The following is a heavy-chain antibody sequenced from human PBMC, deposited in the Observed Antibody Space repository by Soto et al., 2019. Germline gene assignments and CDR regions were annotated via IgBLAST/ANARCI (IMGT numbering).Heavy chain of an antibody. CDR2: INAGNGNT. J-gene: IGHJ5*02. Sequence: ASVKVSCKASGYTFTSYAMHWVRQAPGPRLEWMGWINAGNGNTKYSQKFQGRVTITRDTSASTAYMELSSLRSEDTAVYYCARGGGWYVWFDPWGQGTLVTVPQ. D-gene: IGHD6-19*01. V-gene: IGHV1-3*01. CDR1: GYTFTSYA. CDR3: ARGGGWYVWFDP.